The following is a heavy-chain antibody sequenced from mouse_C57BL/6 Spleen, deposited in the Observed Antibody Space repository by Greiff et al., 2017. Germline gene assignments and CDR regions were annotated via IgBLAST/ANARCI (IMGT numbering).Heavy chain of an antibody. CDR1: GYTFTSYW. CDR3: ARIGANWDKYFDV. CDR2: IDPSDSYT. D-gene: IGHD4-1*01. J-gene: IGHJ1*03. V-gene: IGHV1-50*01. Sequence: VQLQQPGAELVKPGASVKLSCKASGYTFTSYWMQWVKQRPGQGLEWIGEIDPSDSYTNYNQKFKGKATLTVYTSSSPAYMQLSSLTSEDSAVYYCARIGANWDKYFDVWGTGTPVTVSS.